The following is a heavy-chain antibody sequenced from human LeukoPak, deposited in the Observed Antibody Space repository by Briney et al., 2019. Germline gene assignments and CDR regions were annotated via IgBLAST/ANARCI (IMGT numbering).Heavy chain of an antibody. Sequence: ASVKVSCKASGYTFTSYGISWVRQAPGQGLEWMGWISAYNDNTNYAQKLQGRVTMTTDTSTSTAYMELRSLRSDDTAVYYCARDLGYCTNGVCHTRFDYWGQGTLVAVSS. CDR2: ISAYNDNT. V-gene: IGHV1-18*01. J-gene: IGHJ4*02. CDR3: ARDLGYCTNGVCHTRFDY. CDR1: GYTFTSYG. D-gene: IGHD2-8*01.